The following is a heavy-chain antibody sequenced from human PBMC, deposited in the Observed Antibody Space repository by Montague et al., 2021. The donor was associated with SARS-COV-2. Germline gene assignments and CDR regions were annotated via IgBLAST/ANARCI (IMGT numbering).Heavy chain of an antibody. CDR2: INSDGSST. V-gene: IGHV3-74*01. J-gene: IGHJ5*02. Sequence: SLRLSCAASGFTFSSYWMHWVRQAPGKGLVWVSRINSDGSSTSYADSVKGRFTISRDNAKNTLYLQMNSLRAEDTAVYYCAIMGVVPAAQGPNWFDPWGQGTLVTVSS. CDR3: AIMGVVPAAQGPNWFDP. D-gene: IGHD2-2*01. CDR1: GFTFSSYW.